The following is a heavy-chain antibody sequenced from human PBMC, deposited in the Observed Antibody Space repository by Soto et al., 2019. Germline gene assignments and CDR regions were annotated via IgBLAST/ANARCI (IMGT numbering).Heavy chain of an antibody. D-gene: IGHD5-18*01. CDR2: IKSKSDGGTT. CDR3: STDVTSVMDV. J-gene: IGHJ6*02. Sequence: EVKVVESGGGLVKPGGSLRLSCSVSGFTLRNAWMSWVRQAPGKGLEWVGRIKSKSDGGTTDYAAPVKGRFTISRDDLQNSVFLQMKSLKTEDTARYYCSTDVTSVMDVWGQGTTVTVSS. CDR1: GFTLRNAW. V-gene: IGHV3-15*01.